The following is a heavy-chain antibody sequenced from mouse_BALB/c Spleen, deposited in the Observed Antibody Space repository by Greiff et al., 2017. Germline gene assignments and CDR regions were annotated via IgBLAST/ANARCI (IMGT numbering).Heavy chain of an antibody. Sequence: EVKLMESGGGLVKPGGSLKLSCAASGFTFSSYAMSWVRQSPEKRLEWVAEISSGGSYTYYPDTVTGRFTISRDNAKNTLYLEMSSLRSEDTAMYYCARGGLLSWGQGTSVTVSS. D-gene: IGHD2-1*01. CDR3: ARGGLLS. J-gene: IGHJ4*01. CDR2: ISSGGSYT. CDR1: GFTFSSYA. V-gene: IGHV5-9-4*01.